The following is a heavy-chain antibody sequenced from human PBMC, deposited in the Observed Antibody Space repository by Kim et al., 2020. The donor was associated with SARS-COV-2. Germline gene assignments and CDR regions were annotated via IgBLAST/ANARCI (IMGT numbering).Heavy chain of an antibody. V-gene: IGHV3-23*01. J-gene: IGHJ4*02. D-gene: IGHD2-2*02. CDR1: GFTFSSYA. Sequence: GGSLRLSCAASGFTFSSYAMSWVRQAPGKGLEWVSAISGSGGSTYYADSVKGRFTISRDNSKNTLYLQMNSLRAEDTAVYYCAKVFGADQLLYFFMDYWGQGTLVTVSS. CDR2: ISGSGGST. CDR3: AKVFGADQLLYFFMDY.